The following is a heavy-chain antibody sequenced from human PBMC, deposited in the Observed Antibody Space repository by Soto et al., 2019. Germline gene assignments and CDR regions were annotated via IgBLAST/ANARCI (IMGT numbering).Heavy chain of an antibody. J-gene: IGHJ4*02. Sequence: DVQLVESGGVVVQPGGSLRLSCAASGFTFDDYTMHWVRQAPGKGLEWVSLISWDGGSTYYADSVKGRFTISRDNSKNSLYLQMNSLRTEDTALYYCAKDIGGSGYPSFDYWGQGTLVTVSS. CDR1: GFTFDDYT. D-gene: IGHD3-22*01. V-gene: IGHV3-43*01. CDR2: ISWDGGST. CDR3: AKDIGGSGYPSFDY.